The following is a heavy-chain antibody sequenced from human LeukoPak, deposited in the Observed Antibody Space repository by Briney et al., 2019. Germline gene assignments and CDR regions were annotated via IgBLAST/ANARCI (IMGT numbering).Heavy chain of an antibody. CDR3: ARGRDRTSSFDC. CDR1: GFTVSSNY. Sequence: SGGSLRLSCAASGFTVSSNYMNWVRQAPGKGLEWVSTIYSDDSTYYGDSVEGRFTISRDNSKNTLFLQMNSLRDEDTAVYYCARGRDRTSSFDCWGQGALVTVSS. J-gene: IGHJ4*02. CDR2: IYSDDST. V-gene: IGHV3-53*01. D-gene: IGHD2-2*01.